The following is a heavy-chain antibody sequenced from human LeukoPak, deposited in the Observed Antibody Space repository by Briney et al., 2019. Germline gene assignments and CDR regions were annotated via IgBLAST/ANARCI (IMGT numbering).Heavy chain of an antibody. D-gene: IGHD4-23*01. J-gene: IGHJ4*02. CDR2: IYYSGST. CDR3: ARRGSGATVVTTVY. V-gene: IGHV4-59*01. CDR1: GGSISSYY. Sequence: SETLSLTCTVSGGSISSYYWSWIRQPPGKGLEWIGYIYYSGSTNYNPSLKSRVTISVDTSKNQFSLKLSSVTAADTAVYYCARRGSGATVVTTVYWGQGTLVTVSS.